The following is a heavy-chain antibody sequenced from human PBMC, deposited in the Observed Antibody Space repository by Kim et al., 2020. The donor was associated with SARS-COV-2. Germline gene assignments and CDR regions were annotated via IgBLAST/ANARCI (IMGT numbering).Heavy chain of an antibody. V-gene: IGHV1-46*01. J-gene: IGHJ6*02. CDR2: INPSGGST. CDR3: ATDIVLVPTAYGMDV. CDR1: GYTFTSYY. Sequence: ASVKVSCKASGYTFTSYYMHWVRQAPGQGLGWMGIINPSGGSTSYAQKFQGRVTMTRDTSTSTVYMELSSLRSEDTAVYYCATDIVLVPTAYGMDVWCQGTTLTVSS. D-gene: IGHD2-2*01.